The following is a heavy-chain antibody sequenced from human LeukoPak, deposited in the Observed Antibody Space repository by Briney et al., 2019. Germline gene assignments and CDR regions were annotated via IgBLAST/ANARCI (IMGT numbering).Heavy chain of an antibody. D-gene: IGHD4-17*01. CDR3: ARSYDYGDHFDY. Sequence: ASVKASCKASGYTVTSYYVHWVRQAPGQGLEWVGTINPSGGSTRYAQKFQGRVTMTRVTSTSTVYMGLYSLRSEDTAVYYCARSYDYGDHFDYWGQGTLVTVSS. CDR1: GYTVTSYY. V-gene: IGHV1-46*01. CDR2: INPSGGST. J-gene: IGHJ4*02.